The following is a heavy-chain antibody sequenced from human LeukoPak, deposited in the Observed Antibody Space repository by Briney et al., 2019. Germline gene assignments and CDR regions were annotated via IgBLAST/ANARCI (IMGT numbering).Heavy chain of an antibody. V-gene: IGHV4-39*01. CDR1: GGSISLNSYY. D-gene: IGHD3/OR15-3a*01. CDR3: ARFRTGRAFDM. CDR2: IYYSGST. J-gene: IGHJ3*02. Sequence: SETLSLTCTVSGGSISLNSYYWGWIRQPPGKGLEWIGSIYYSGSTYYNLSLKSRLTISVDTSKNQFSLKLSSVTAADTAVYYCARFRTGRAFDMWGQGTMVTVSS.